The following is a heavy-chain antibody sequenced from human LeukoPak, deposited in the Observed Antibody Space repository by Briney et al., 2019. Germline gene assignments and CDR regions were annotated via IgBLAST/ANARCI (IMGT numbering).Heavy chain of an antibody. CDR2: INPNSGGT. CDR1: GYTFTGYY. Sequence: GASVKVSCKASGYTFTGYYMHWVRQAPGQGLEWMRWINPNSGGTNYAQKFQGRVTMTRDTSISTAYMELSRLRSDDTAVYYCARGLGGSSCNWFDPWGQGTLVTVSS. J-gene: IGHJ5*02. V-gene: IGHV1-2*02. D-gene: IGHD6-13*01. CDR3: ARGLGGSSCNWFDP.